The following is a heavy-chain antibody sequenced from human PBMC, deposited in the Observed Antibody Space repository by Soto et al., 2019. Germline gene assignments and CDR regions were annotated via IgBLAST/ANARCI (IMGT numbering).Heavy chain of an antibody. CDR1: GYTFTTYG. D-gene: IGHD1-1*01. V-gene: IGHV1-18*01. Sequence: QVHLVQSGAEVKKPGASVKVSCKGSGYTFTTYGITWLRQAPGQVLEWMGWISAHNGNTNYAQKLQGIVTVTSYTSTSTAYMDLRSLRADDKAVSYCARGRYGDYWGQGALVTVSS. J-gene: IGHJ4*02. CDR2: ISAHNGNT. CDR3: ARGRYGDY.